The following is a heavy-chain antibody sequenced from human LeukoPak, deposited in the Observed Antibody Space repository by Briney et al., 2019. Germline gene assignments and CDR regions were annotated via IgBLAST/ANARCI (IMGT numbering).Heavy chain of an antibody. D-gene: IGHD3-16*02. CDR3: ARAVGHDYVWGSYRVYFDY. Sequence: PSQTLSLTCTVSGGSISSGDYYWSWIRQPPGKGLEWIGYIYYSGSTYYNPSLKSRVTISVDTSKNQFSLKLSSVTAADTAVYYCARAVGHDYVWGSYRVYFDYWGQGTLATVSS. CDR2: IYYSGST. J-gene: IGHJ4*02. V-gene: IGHV4-30-4*01. CDR1: GGSISSGDYY.